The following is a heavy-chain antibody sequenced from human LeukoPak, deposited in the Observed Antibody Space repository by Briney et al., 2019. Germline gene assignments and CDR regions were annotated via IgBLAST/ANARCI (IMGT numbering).Heavy chain of an antibody. CDR1: GYTFTGYY. CDR2: INPNSGGT. D-gene: IGHD3-22*01. CDR3: ARSPDPLVVINPYYFDY. Sequence: ASVKVSCKASGYTFTGYYMHWVRQAPGQGLEWMGWINPNSGGTNYAQKFQGRVTTTRDTSISTAYMELSRLRSDDTAVYYCARSPDPLVVINPYYFDYWGQGTLVTVSS. J-gene: IGHJ4*02. V-gene: IGHV1-2*02.